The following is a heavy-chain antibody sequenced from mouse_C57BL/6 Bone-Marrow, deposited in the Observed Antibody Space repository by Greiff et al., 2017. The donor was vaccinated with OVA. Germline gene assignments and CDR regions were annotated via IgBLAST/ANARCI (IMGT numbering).Heavy chain of an antibody. V-gene: IGHV3-6*01. J-gene: IGHJ2*01. CDR3: ARGVITTVVGVGY. CDR2: ISYDGSN. Sequence: ESGPGLVKPSQSLSLTCSVTGYSITSGYSWNWIRQFPGNKLEWMGYISYDGSNNYNPSLKNRISITRDTSKNQFFLKLNSVTTEDTATYYCARGVITTVVGVGYWGQGTTLTVSS. D-gene: IGHD1-1*01. CDR1: GYSITSGYS.